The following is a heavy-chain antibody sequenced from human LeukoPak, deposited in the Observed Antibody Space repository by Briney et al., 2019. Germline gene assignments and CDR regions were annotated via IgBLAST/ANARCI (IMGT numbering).Heavy chain of an antibody. Sequence: ASVKVSCKASGYTFTSYYMHWGRQAPGQGLEWMGIINPSGGSTSYAQKFQGRVTMTRDTSTSTVYMELSSLRSEDTAVYYCARPAFDGGFDYWGQGTLVTVSS. CDR3: ARPAFDGGFDY. CDR1: GYTFTSYY. V-gene: IGHV1-46*01. CDR2: INPSGGST. D-gene: IGHD3-16*01. J-gene: IGHJ4*02.